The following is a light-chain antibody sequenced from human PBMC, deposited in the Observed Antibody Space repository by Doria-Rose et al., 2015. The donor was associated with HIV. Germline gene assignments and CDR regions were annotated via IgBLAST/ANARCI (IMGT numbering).Light chain of an antibody. CDR2: DGS. J-gene: IGKJ1*01. V-gene: IGKV3-20*01. CDR3: HQYGTSWT. CDR1: HSSRSTY. Sequence: TQSPGTLSLSPGDRATLSCRASHSSRSTYVARYQQNPGQAPSLPIYDGSTRATGIPDRFSASGSGTDFTLTIDRLEPEDFALYYCHQYGTSWTFGQGTKVEI.